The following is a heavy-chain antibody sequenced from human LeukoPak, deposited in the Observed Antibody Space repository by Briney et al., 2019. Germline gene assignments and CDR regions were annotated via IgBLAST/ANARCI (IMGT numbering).Heavy chain of an antibody. CDR3: ATPGGGWGQYYYYGMDV. V-gene: IGHV1-2*02. Sequence: ASVKVSCKASGYTFTGYYMHWVRQAPGQGXEWMGWINPNSGGTNYAQKFQGRVTMTRDTSISTAYMELSRLRSDDTAVYYCATPGGGWGQYYYYGMDVWGQGTTVTVSS. CDR1: GYTFTGYY. CDR2: INPNSGGT. J-gene: IGHJ6*02. D-gene: IGHD3-16*01.